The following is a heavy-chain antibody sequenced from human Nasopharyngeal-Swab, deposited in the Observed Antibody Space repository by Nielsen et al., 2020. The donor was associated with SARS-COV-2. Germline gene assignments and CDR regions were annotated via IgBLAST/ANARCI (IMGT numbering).Heavy chain of an antibody. D-gene: IGHD1/OR15-1a*01. CDR3: ATETPYGEHDVFDI. V-gene: IGHV3-23*01. J-gene: IGHJ3*02. CDR1: GFTFSSYW. Sequence: GGSLRLSCAASGFTFSSYWMHWVRQAPGKGLEWVSTISGSGDMTFYADSVKGRFTISRDNAKSMLFLQMNTLRAEDTATYYCATETPYGEHDVFDIWGQGTMVTVSP. CDR2: ISGSGDMT.